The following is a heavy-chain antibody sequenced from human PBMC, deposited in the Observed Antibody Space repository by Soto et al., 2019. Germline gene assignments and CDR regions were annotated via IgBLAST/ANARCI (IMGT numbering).Heavy chain of an antibody. CDR3: ARAGSSGWFYFDH. D-gene: IGHD6-19*01. CDR1: GGTFSTSA. V-gene: IGHV1-69*06. CDR2: IIPIFGAA. J-gene: IGHJ4*02. Sequence: QVQLVQSGAEVKKPGSSVKVSCQASGGTFSTSAISWVRQAPGQGLQWMGGIIPIFGAASYAQKFQGRVTITADKSTSTAYLALNSLRSEDTAVYYCARAGSSGWFYFDHWGQGTLVTVSS.